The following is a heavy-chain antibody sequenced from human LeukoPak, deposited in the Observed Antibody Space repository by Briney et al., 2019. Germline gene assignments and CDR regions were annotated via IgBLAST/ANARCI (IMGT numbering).Heavy chain of an antibody. CDR2: INSDGGST. CDR1: GFTFSGYW. D-gene: IGHD3-22*01. V-gene: IGHV3-74*01. CDR3: AKVYYYDSSGPN. Sequence: GGSLRLSCAASGFTFSGYWMHWVRQAPGKGLVWVSRINSDGGSTTYADSVKGRFTISRDNAKNTLYLQMNSLRAENTAVYYCAKVYYYDSSGPNWGQGTLVTVSS. J-gene: IGHJ4*02.